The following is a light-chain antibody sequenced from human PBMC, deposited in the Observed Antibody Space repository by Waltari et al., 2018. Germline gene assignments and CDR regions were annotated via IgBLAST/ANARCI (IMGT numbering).Light chain of an antibody. CDR2: LGS. V-gene: IGKV2-28*01. J-gene: IGKJ4*01. Sequence: DIVMTQSPLSLPVTPGEPASISCRPSQSLLHSNGYTYLDWYLQKPGQSPQLLIYLGSNRASGVPDRFSGSGSGTDFTLKISRVEAEDVGVYYCMQALQTPSTFGGGTKVEI. CDR3: MQALQTPST. CDR1: QSLLHSNGYTY.